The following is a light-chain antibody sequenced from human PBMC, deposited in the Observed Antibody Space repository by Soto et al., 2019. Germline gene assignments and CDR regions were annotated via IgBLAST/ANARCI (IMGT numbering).Light chain of an antibody. J-gene: IGKJ2*01. CDR2: DAS. V-gene: IGKV3-20*01. Sequence: EIVLTQSPGTLSLSPGESATLSCRASQSVSSSSLAWYQQKPGQAPRLLIYDASRRAAGIPDRFSGSGSGTDFTLTISGLEPEDFAVFYCQQYGSSPPYTFGQGTNLEIK. CDR1: QSVSSSS. CDR3: QQYGSSPPYT.